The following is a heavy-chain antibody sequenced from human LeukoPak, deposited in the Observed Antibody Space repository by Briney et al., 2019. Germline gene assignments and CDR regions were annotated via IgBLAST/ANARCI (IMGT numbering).Heavy chain of an antibody. CDR2: ISSSSSYI. J-gene: IGHJ4*02. V-gene: IGHV3-21*04. CDR1: GFTFSRYR. CDR3: AKESGKFDY. Sequence: GGSLRLSCAASGFTFSRYRMNWVRQAPGKGLEWVSSISSSSSYIYYADSVKGRFTISRDNAENSLYLQMNSLRSEDTAMYYCAKESGKFDYWGQGTLVAVSS.